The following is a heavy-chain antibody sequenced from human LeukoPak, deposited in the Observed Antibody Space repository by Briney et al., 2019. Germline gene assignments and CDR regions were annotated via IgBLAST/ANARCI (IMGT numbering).Heavy chain of an antibody. CDR3: VRDGSSWGNFDY. CDR2: ITRPGTTI. CDR1: GFTFSAYS. J-gene: IGHJ4*02. Sequence: PGGSLRLSCATSGFTFSAYSMSWVRRAPGKGLEWVSHITRPGTTIYYAESVRGRFSISRDNAKNSLYLQMNSLRTEDTAVYYCVRDGSSWGNFDYWGQGTLVSVSS. D-gene: IGHD7-27*01. V-gene: IGHV3-48*01.